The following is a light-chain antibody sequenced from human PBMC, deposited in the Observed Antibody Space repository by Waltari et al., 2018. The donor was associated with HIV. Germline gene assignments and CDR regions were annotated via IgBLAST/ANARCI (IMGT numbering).Light chain of an antibody. Sequence: QSALTQPASVSGSPGQSLTISCPGTSSDVGGYNYVSWYQQHPGKAPKLMIYEVSNRPSGVSNRFSGSKSGNTASLTISGLQAEVEADYYCSSYTSSSTVVFGGGTKLTVL. CDR3: SSYTSSSTVV. CDR2: EVS. V-gene: IGLV2-14*01. J-gene: IGLJ2*01. CDR1: SSDVGGYNY.